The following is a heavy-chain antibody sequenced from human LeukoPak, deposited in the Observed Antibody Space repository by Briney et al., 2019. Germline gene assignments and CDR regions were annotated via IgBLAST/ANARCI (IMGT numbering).Heavy chain of an antibody. Sequence: GGSLRLSCAASGFTVSSNYMSWVRQAPGKGLEWVSVIYSGGSTYYADSVKGRFTISRDNSKNTLYLQMNSLRAEDTAVYYCARDGIAASPYYYYGMDVWGQGTTVTASS. J-gene: IGHJ6*02. CDR2: IYSGGST. V-gene: IGHV3-66*01. D-gene: IGHD6-25*01. CDR3: ARDGIAASPYYYYGMDV. CDR1: GFTVSSNY.